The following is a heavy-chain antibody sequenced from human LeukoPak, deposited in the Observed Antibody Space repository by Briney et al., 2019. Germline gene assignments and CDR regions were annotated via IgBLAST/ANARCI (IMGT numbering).Heavy chain of an antibody. CDR2: INHSRST. CDR3: ARTFDYGPDY. J-gene: IGHJ4*02. V-gene: IGHV4-34*01. D-gene: IGHD4-17*01. CDR1: GGSSSGYY. Sequence: SSETLSLTCVLYGGSSSGYYWSWIRQPPGKGLEWIGEINHSRSTNYNPSLKSRVTISVDTSKNQFSLELRSVIVADSAVYYCARTFDYGPDYWGQGTLVTVSS.